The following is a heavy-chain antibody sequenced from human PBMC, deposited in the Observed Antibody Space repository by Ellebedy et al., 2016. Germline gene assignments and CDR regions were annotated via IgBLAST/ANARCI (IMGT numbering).Heavy chain of an antibody. CDR3: ARGWSGAFES. J-gene: IGHJ3*02. Sequence: GESLKISXAASGFTFSSNGMHWVRQAPGKGLEWVAVIWYDGSKKYYADSVKGRFTISRDNLQNKLYLQMNSLRVEDTAVYYCARGWSGAFESWGQGTMVTVSS. CDR1: GFTFSSNG. D-gene: IGHD3-3*01. CDR2: IWYDGSKK. V-gene: IGHV3-33*01.